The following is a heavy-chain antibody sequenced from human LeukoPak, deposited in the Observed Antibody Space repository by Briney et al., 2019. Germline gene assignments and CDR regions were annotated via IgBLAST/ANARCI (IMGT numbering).Heavy chain of an antibody. CDR2: ISYDGSNK. CDR3: ARVVSVIVGATDY. D-gene: IGHD1-26*01. Sequence: GGSLRLSCAASGFTFSSYAMHWVRQAPGKGLEWVAVISYDGSNKYYADSVKGRFTISRDNSKNTLYLQMNSLRAEDTAVYYCARVVSVIVGATDYWGQGTLVTVSS. V-gene: IGHV3-30-3*01. J-gene: IGHJ4*02. CDR1: GFTFSSYA.